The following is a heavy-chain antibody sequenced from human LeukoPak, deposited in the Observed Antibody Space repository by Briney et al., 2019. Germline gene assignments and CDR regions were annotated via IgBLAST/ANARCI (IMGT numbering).Heavy chain of an antibody. Sequence: GGSLRLSCAASGFTFSSYSMNWVRQAPGKGLEWVSSISSSSSYIYYADSVKGRFTISRDNAKNSLYLQMNSLRAEDTAVYYCARGIRGTSRYYYLDYWGQGTLVTVSS. CDR1: GFTFSSYS. CDR2: ISSSSSYI. J-gene: IGHJ4*02. D-gene: IGHD1-7*01. V-gene: IGHV3-21*01. CDR3: ARGIRGTSRYYYLDY.